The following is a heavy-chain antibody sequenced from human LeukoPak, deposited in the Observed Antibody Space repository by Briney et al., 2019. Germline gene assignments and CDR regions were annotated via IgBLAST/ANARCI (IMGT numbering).Heavy chain of an antibody. CDR3: TRDRWGGDYTSRGMDV. D-gene: IGHD4-17*01. CDR2: IRSKDNDGTT. CDR1: GFTFGDYA. J-gene: IGHJ6*04. V-gene: IGHV3-49*04. Sequence: PGGSLRLSCTGSGFTFGDYAISWVRQAPGKGLEWLGFIRSKDNDGTTDYAASVKGRFIISRDDSKSNAYLQMNDLKTEDTAVYYCTRDRWGGDYTSRGMDVWGKGTTVTISS.